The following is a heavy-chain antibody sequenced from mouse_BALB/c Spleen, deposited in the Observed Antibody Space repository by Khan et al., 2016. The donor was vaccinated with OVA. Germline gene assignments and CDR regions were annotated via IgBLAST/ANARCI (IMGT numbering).Heavy chain of an antibody. CDR1: GYTFTSYT. J-gene: IGHJ3*01. CDR3: VRDGAYHRNDGWFAY. CDR2: INPSNGYT. Sequence: QVQLQLSGAELARPGASVKMSCKASGYTFTSYTIHWIKVRPGQGLEWIGFINPSNGYTNYNQKFKDKATLTADKSSTTVHMQLSSLTSDDSAVYNCVRDGAYHRNDGWFAYWGQGTLVTVSA. D-gene: IGHD2-14*01. V-gene: IGHV1-4*01.